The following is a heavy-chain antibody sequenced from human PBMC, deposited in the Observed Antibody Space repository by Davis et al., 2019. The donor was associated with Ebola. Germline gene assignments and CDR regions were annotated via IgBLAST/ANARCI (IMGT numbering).Heavy chain of an antibody. CDR3: ARGAIAASRVDALDI. CDR2: INPSRGET. J-gene: IGHJ3*02. D-gene: IGHD6-13*01. CDR1: GYIFTSFY. V-gene: IGHV1-46*01. Sequence: ASVKVSCKTSGYIFTSFYMHWVRQAPAQGLEWMGIINPSRGETTVAQNFQGRLTLTRDTSTTTVYMDLSSLRSDDTAVYFCARGAIAASRVDALDIWGQGTTLIVSS.